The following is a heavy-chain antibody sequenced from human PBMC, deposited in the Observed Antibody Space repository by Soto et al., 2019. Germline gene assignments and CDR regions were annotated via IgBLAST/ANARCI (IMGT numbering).Heavy chain of an antibody. CDR2: ITSNGGNT. CDR1: GFTFSSYA. CDR3: ARRIPFGYGMDV. V-gene: IGHV3-64*01. J-gene: IGHJ6*02. D-gene: IGHD2-21*01. Sequence: VGSLRRSCAPSGFTFSSYAMHWVRQAPGKGLEYVSAITSNGGNTDYASSVKGRFTISRDNSKNTLYLQMGSLRAEDMAVYYCARRIPFGYGMDVWGQGTTVTVSS.